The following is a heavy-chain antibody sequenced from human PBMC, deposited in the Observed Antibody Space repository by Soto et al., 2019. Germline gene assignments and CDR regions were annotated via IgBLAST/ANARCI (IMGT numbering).Heavy chain of an antibody. CDR1: GTSISSTFW. V-gene: IGHV4-4*02. CDR3: ARGPDYFGSFDP. D-gene: IGHD3-10*01. Sequence: SETLSLTCAVSGTSISSTFWWAWVRQSPGKGLEWIGEIYHTGITKYNPSLKSRVSMSVDKSNNQFSLELRSLTAADTAVYYCARGPDYFGSFDPWGPGTLVTVSS. J-gene: IGHJ5*02. CDR2: IYHTGIT.